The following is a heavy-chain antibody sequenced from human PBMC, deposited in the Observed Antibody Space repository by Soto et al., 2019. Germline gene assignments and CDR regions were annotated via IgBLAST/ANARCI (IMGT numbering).Heavy chain of an antibody. J-gene: IGHJ4*02. D-gene: IGHD6-19*01. Sequence: QLQESGPGLVKPSGTLSLTCAVSGGSVTTNYWWGWVRQSPVTGLEWIGDMSHSGPTNYSPSLNSRVTTSVDTSKNQFSLELKSVTAADPAVYFCGMSRGWYPIHSWGQGTRVTVSS. CDR3: GMSRGWYPIHS. CDR2: MSHSGPT. V-gene: IGHV4-4*02. CDR1: GGSVTTNYW.